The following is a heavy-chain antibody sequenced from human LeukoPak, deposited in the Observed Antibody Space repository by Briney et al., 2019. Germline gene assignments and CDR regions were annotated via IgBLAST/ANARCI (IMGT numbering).Heavy chain of an antibody. J-gene: IGHJ4*02. CDR2: ISSSSSYR. D-gene: IGHD3-10*01. CDR3: ASGITMVRGPTHFDY. V-gene: IGHV3-21*01. Sequence: PGGSLRLSCAASGFTFSSYSMNWVRQAPGKGLEWVSSISSSSSYRYYADSAKGRFTISRDNAKNSLYLQMNSLRAEDTAVYYCASGITMVRGPTHFDYWGQGTLVTVSS. CDR1: GFTFSSYS.